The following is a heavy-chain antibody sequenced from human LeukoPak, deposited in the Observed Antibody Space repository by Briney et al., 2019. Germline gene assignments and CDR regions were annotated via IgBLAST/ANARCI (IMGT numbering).Heavy chain of an antibody. Sequence: SETLSLTCAVYGGSFSGYYWSWIRQPPGKGLEWIEEINHSGSTNYNPSLKSRVTISVDTSKNQFSLKLSSVTAADTAVYYCARLASFDYYDSKIFDYWGQGTLVTVSS. D-gene: IGHD3-22*01. CDR2: INHSGST. CDR1: GGSFSGYY. J-gene: IGHJ4*02. V-gene: IGHV4-34*01. CDR3: ARLASFDYYDSKIFDY.